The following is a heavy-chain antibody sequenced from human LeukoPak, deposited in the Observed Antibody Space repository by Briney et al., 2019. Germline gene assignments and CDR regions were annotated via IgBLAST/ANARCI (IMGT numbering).Heavy chain of an antibody. CDR2: INSDGSST. V-gene: IGHV3-74*01. CDR1: GFTFSSYW. J-gene: IGHJ6*03. CDR3: ASTTIFGVVMPYYYYYYMDV. Sequence: GGSLRLSCAASGFTFSSYWMQWVRQAPGKGLVWVSRINSDGSSTSYADSVRGRFTISRDNAKNTLYLQMNSLRAEDTAVYYCASTTIFGVVMPYYYYYYMDVWGKGTTVTVSS. D-gene: IGHD3-3*01.